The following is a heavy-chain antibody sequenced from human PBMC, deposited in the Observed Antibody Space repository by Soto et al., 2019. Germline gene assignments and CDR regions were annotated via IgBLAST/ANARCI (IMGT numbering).Heavy chain of an antibody. J-gene: IGHJ4*02. D-gene: IGHD3-22*01. CDR2: IIPVFLTA. V-gene: IGHV1-69*13. CDR3: ARGGSGYTWFNEF. CDR1: GGLFSSYP. Sequence: SVKVSCKASGGLFSSYPISWVRQVPGQGLEWMGGIIPVFLTAYYTQRFQGRVTITADESTNTAYMELSSLRSEDTAIYHCARGGSGYTWFNEFWGQGTLVTVSS.